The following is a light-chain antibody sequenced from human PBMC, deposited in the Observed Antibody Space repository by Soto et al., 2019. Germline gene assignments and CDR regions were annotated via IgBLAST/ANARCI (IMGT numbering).Light chain of an antibody. Sequence: IMLSQSPGTLSLSKGERATLSCRSSQSVSSSYLAWYQQKPGQAPRLLIYGASSRATGIPDRFSGSRSGTDFTLTISDLEPADFGLYYCQQRLNWPPGFGQGTKVDIK. CDR3: QQRLNWPPG. J-gene: IGKJ1*01. V-gene: IGKV3D-20*02. CDR2: GAS. CDR1: QSVSSSY.